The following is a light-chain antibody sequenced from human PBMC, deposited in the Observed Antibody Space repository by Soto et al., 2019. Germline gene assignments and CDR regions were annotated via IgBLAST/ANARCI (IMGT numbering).Light chain of an antibody. CDR1: QSINDN. V-gene: IGKV3D-15*01. CDR3: QLYGISPH. Sequence: ETVMTQSPATLSVSPGERDTLSCRASQSINDNLAWYQQKPGQAPRLRIYCASNRATGIPDRFSGSGSGTDFTLTINSLEPEDFAVYYCQLYGISPHFGQGTRLEI. J-gene: IGKJ5*01. CDR2: CAS.